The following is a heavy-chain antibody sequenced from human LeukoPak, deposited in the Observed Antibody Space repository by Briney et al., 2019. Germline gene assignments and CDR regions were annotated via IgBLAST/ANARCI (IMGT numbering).Heavy chain of an antibody. CDR2: ISVYNGNT. V-gene: IGHV1-18*01. D-gene: IGHD2-2*02. Sequence: ASVKVSCKASGFTFANFGITWVRQAPGQGLEWMGWISVYNGNTNYAQNLQGRVTLTTDTSTSTAYMELRSLRSDDTALYYCARTCSSSSCYMVHWGQGTLVTVSS. J-gene: IGHJ4*02. CDR1: GFTFANFG. CDR3: ARTCSSSSCYMVH.